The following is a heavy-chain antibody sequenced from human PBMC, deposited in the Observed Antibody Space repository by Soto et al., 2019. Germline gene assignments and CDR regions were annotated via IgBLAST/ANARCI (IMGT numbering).Heavy chain of an antibody. D-gene: IGHD3-9*01. V-gene: IGHV1-69*13. Sequence: PSVKVSCKGSGGTFSSYAISWVRQAPGHGLELVRGIIPIFGTANYAQKFQGRVSITADESTSTAYMELSSLRSEDTAVYYCARDDTRPDEDVLPGPRGYWFDPWGRETLVTVSS. CDR2: IIPIFGTA. CDR1: GGTFSSYA. CDR3: ARDDTRPDEDVLPGPRGYWFDP. J-gene: IGHJ5*02.